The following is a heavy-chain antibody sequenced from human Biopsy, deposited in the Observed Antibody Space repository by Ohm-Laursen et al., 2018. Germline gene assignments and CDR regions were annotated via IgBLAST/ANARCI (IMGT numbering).Heavy chain of an antibody. D-gene: IGHD2-8*01. V-gene: IGHV1-2*02. CDR3: ARDPLNGHKHFDY. CDR1: SYTFTDYN. J-gene: IGHJ4*02. Sequence: SVKVSCKVSSYTFTDYNIHWMRQAPGQGLEWLGYVNCKTGATNYAQKFQGTVTMTRDTSISTAYLALGSLRSADTAIYYCARDPLNGHKHFDYWGQGSLVTVSS. CDR2: VNCKTGAT.